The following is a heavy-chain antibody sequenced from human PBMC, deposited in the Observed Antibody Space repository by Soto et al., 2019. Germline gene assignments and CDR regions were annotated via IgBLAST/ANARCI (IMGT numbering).Heavy chain of an antibody. CDR1: GFTFSSYS. CDR3: ARDRVRAVAGTFYYGMDV. Sequence: GGSLRLSCAASGFTFSSYSMNWVRQAPGKGLEWVSYISSSSSTIYYADSVKGRFTISRDNAKNTLYLQMNRLRDEDTAVYYCARDRVRAVAGTFYYGMDVWGQGTTVTVSS. CDR2: ISSSSSTI. J-gene: IGHJ6*02. D-gene: IGHD6-19*01. V-gene: IGHV3-48*02.